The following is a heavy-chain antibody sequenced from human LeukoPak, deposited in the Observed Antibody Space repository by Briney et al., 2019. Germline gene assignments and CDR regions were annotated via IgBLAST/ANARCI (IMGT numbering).Heavy chain of an antibody. CDR2: INHSGST. Sequence: PSETLSLTCAVYGGSFSGYYWSWIRQPPGKGLEWMGEINHSGSTNYNPSLKSRVTISVDTSKNQFSLKLSSVTAADTAVYYCATKYYDFWSGYPEYYFDYWGQGTLVTVSS. D-gene: IGHD3-3*01. J-gene: IGHJ4*02. CDR3: ATKYYDFWSGYPEYYFDY. CDR1: GGSFSGYY. V-gene: IGHV4-34*01.